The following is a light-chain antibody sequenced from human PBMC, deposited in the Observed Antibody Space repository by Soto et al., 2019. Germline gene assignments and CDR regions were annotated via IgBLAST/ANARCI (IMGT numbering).Light chain of an antibody. J-gene: IGKJ1*01. CDR2: AAF. CDR1: QSISSY. Sequence: DIQMTQSPSSLSASVGDRVTITCRASQSISSYLNWYQQNPWKAPKLLIYAAFSLQIGGPSRFSGSGSGTDFTLTISSLQPEDFATYYCQQSYSTPWTLGQGTKVEIK. V-gene: IGKV1-39*01. CDR3: QQSYSTPWT.